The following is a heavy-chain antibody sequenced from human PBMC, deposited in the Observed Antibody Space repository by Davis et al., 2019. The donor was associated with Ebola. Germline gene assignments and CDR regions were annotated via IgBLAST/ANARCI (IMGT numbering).Heavy chain of an antibody. CDR1: GFTFRSYW. CDR2: IKEDGSEK. V-gene: IGHV3-7*01. D-gene: IGHD5-24*01. Sequence: GESLKISCAASGFTFRSYWMSWVRQAPGKGLEWVAKIKEDGSEKLEVDSVKGRFTISRDNAKDSLYLQLNILRPEDTAVYNCAKDDGPRRLADPWGQGTLVTVSS. CDR3: AKDDGPRRLADP. J-gene: IGHJ5*02.